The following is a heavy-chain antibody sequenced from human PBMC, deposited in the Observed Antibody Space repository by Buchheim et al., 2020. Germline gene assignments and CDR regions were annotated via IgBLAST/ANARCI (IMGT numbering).Heavy chain of an antibody. CDR1: GGSISSGDYY. D-gene: IGHD5-18*01. CDR2: IFYIGST. V-gene: IGHV4-30-4*01. CDR3: AREEMKNTAMVSVLDY. Sequence: QVQLQESGPGLVKPSQTLSLTCTVSGGSISSGDYYWSWIRQPPGKGLEWVGYIFYIGSTYYNPSLKSRVTISMDTSKNQVSLTLTSVTAADTAVYYCAREEMKNTAMVSVLDYWGQGTL. J-gene: IGHJ4*02.